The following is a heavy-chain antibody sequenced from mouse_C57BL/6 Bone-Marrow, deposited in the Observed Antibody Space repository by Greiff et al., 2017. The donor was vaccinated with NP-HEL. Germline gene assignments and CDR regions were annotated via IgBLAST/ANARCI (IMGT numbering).Heavy chain of an antibody. CDR2: IDPENGDT. D-gene: IGHD3-2*02. J-gene: IGHJ2*01. Sequence: VQLQQSGAELVRPGASVKLSCTASGFNIKDDYMHWVKQRPEQGLEWIGWIDPENGDTEYASKFQGKATITADTSSNTAYLQLSSLTSEDTAVYYCTQTAQATSLSYWGQGTTLTVSS. CDR1: GFNIKDDY. V-gene: IGHV14-4*01. CDR3: TQTAQATSLSY.